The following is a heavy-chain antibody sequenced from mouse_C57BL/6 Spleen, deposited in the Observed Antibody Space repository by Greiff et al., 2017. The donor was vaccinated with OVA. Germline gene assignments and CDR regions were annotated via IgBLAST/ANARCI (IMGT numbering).Heavy chain of an antibody. V-gene: IGHV1-82*01. Sequence: LVESGPELVKPGASVKISCKASGYAFSSSWMNWVKQRPGKGLEWIGRIYPGDGDTNYNGKFKGKATLTADKSSSTAYMQLSSLTSEDSAVYFCARRDYYGSHAMDYWGQGTSVTVSS. D-gene: IGHD1-1*01. CDR2: IYPGDGDT. CDR3: ARRDYYGSHAMDY. CDR1: GYAFSSSW. J-gene: IGHJ4*01.